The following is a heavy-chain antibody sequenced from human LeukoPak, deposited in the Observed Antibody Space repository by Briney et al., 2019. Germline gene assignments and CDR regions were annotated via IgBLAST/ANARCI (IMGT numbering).Heavy chain of an antibody. D-gene: IGHD3-22*01. Sequence: PSETLSLTCTVSGGSISSSSYYWGWIRQPPGKGLEWIGSIYYSGSTYYNPSLKSRVTISVDTSKNQFSLKLSSVTAADTAVYYCARLSYYDSSGYYGNDAFDIWGQGTMVTVSS. CDR2: IYYSGST. V-gene: IGHV4-39*01. CDR3: ARLSYYDSSGYYGNDAFDI. CDR1: GGSISSSSYY. J-gene: IGHJ3*02.